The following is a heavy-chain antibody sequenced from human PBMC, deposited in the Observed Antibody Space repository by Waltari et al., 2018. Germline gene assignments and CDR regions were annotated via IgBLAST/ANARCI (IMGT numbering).Heavy chain of an antibody. CDR1: GGSFSGYS. Sequence: QVQLQQWGAGLLKPSETLSLTCAVYGGSFSGYSWSWIRQPQGKGLEWIGGINHSGSTNYNPSLKSRVTISVDTSKNHCSLKLSSVTAADTAVYYCARDMVIPDYRGQGTLVTVSS. CDR3: ARDMVIPDY. CDR2: INHSGST. V-gene: IGHV4-34*01. J-gene: IGHJ4*02. D-gene: IGHD3-10*01.